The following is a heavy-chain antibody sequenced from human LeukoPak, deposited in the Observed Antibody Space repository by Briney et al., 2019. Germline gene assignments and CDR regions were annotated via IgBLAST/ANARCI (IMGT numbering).Heavy chain of an antibody. CDR1: GYTFTSYG. D-gene: IGHD2-2*01. V-gene: IGHV1-18*01. J-gene: IGHJ4*02. CDR3: ARGPPYCRSTSCHLDY. Sequence: GASVRVSCKASGYTFTSYGISWVRQAPGQGLEWMGWISAYNGNTNYAQKLQGRVTMTTDTSTSTAYMELRSLRSDDTAVYYCARGPPYCRSTSCHLDYWGQGTLVTVSS. CDR2: ISAYNGNT.